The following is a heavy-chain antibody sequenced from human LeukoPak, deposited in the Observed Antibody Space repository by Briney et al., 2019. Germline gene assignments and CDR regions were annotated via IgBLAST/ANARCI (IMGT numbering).Heavy chain of an antibody. CDR3: ATSLSATGRNFDY. D-gene: IGHD6-13*01. CDR1: GGSISSYY. Sequence: SETLSLTCTVSGGSISSYYWSWIRQPPGKGLEWIGYIYYSGSTNYNPSLKSRVTISVDTSKAQFSLKLSSVTAADTAVYFCATSLSATGRNFDYWGPGTLVTVSS. CDR2: IYYSGST. V-gene: IGHV4-59*01. J-gene: IGHJ4*02.